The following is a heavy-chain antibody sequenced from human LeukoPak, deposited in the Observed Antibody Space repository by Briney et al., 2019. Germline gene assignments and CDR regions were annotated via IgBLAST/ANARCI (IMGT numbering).Heavy chain of an antibody. CDR2: INPNSGGT. CDR1: GYTFTGHY. Sequence: GASVKVSCKASGYTFTGHYMHWVRQAPGQGLEWMGWINPNSGGTNYAQRFQGRVTMTRDTSISTAYMELSKLRSDDTAVYYCARGDGSVPAATPFTEWFDPWGQGTLVTVSS. V-gene: IGHV1-2*02. D-gene: IGHD2-2*01. J-gene: IGHJ5*02. CDR3: ARGDGSVPAATPFTEWFDP.